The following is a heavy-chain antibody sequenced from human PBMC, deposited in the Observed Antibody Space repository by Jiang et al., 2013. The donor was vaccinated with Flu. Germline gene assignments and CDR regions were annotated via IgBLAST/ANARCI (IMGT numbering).Heavy chain of an antibody. J-gene: IGHJ4*02. Sequence: VQLLESGGGVVQPGTSLRLSCAASGFSLTRYAMHWVRQAPGKGLEWVSLISYDGNIRYYSDSVRGRFTISRDSSKNTVFLQINSPRPEDTAVYYCAKEGKRQWLVFFTLWGQGTLVTVS. CDR3: AKEGKRQWLVFFTL. CDR1: GFSLTRYA. D-gene: IGHD6-19*01. CDR2: ISYDGNIR. V-gene: IGHV3-30-3*01.